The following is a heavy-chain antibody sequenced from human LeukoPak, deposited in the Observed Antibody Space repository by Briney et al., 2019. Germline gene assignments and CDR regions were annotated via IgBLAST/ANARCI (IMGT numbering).Heavy chain of an antibody. CDR1: GYTFTSYG. Sequence: GASVKVSCKASGYTFTSYGISWVRQAPGQGLEWMGWINPNSGGTNYAQKFQGRVTMTRDTSISTAYMELSRLRSDDTAVYYCARYGSHVDTATFYYYYYYMDVWGKGTTVTVSS. J-gene: IGHJ6*03. D-gene: IGHD5-18*01. V-gene: IGHV1-2*02. CDR2: INPNSGGT. CDR3: ARYGSHVDTATFYYYYYYMDV.